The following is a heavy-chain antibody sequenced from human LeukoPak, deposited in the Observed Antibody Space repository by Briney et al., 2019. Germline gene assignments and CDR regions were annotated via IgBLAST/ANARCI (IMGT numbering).Heavy chain of an antibody. CDR1: GFSFSSYA. CDR2: ISGSGGST. J-gene: IGHJ6*03. Sequence: TGGSLRLSCAASGFSFSSYAMSWVRQAPGKGLEWVSAISGSGGSTYYADSVKGRFTISRDNSKNTLYLQMNSLRAEDTAVYYCAKEIVVVRRYMDVWGKGTTVTVSS. V-gene: IGHV3-23*01. CDR3: AKEIVVVRRYMDV. D-gene: IGHD3-22*01.